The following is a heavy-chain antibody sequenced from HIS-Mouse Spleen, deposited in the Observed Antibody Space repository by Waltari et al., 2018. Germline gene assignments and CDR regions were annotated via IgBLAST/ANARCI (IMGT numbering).Heavy chain of an antibody. Sequence: QVQLQQWGAGLLKPSETLSLTCAVYGGSFSGYYWSWIRQPPGKGLEWIGEINHSGSTNYNPSLKSRVTISVDTSKNQLSLKLSSVTAADTAVYYCARDVPAAKKPFDYWGQGTLVTVSS. CDR2: INHSGST. J-gene: IGHJ4*02. CDR3: ARDVPAAKKPFDY. CDR1: GGSFSGYY. D-gene: IGHD2-2*01. V-gene: IGHV4-34*01.